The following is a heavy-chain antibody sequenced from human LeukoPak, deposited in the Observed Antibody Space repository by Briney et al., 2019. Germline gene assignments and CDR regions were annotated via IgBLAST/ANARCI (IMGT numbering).Heavy chain of an antibody. J-gene: IGHJ4*02. CDR2: INPSGGST. V-gene: IGHV1-46*01. CDR1: GYTFTSYY. CDR3: ARVGMTTPLLDY. Sequence: ASVKVSCKASGYTFTSYYMHWVRQAPGQGLEWMGIINPSGGSTSYAQKLQGRVTMTTDTSTSTAYMELRSLRSDDTAVYYCARVGMTTPLLDYWGQGTLVTVSS. D-gene: IGHD5-24*01.